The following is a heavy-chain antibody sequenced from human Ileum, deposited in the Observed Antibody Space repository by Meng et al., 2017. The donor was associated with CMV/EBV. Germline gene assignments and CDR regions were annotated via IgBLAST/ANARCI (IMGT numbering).Heavy chain of an antibody. CDR2: FTARGNT. J-gene: IGHJ5*02. Sequence: QVRVQESGPVLVKPSETLSLTCRVSGASIRSSCWSWIRQPAGKGLEWIGRFTARGNTNYNPSLKSRVTMSLDTSLNQFSLRLNSVTAADTAVYYCARDVIRDDTGSWFDPWGQGTLVTVSS. CDR3: ARDVIRDDTGSWFDP. CDR1: GASIRSSC. D-gene: IGHD3-9*01. V-gene: IGHV4-4*07.